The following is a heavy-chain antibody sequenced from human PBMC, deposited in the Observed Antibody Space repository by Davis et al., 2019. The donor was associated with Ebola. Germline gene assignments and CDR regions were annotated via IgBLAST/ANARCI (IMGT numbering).Heavy chain of an antibody. J-gene: IGHJ3*02. CDR3: TRGAILLWFGESSDAFDI. CDR2: ITSKTDGGTP. D-gene: IGHD3-10*01. CDR1: GFTFSDAW. Sequence: SLNISCAASGFTFSDAWLSWVRPAPGTGLEWVGRITSKTDGGTPDYAAPVKGRFTISRDDSKSIAHLQMNSLKTEDTVVYYCTRGAILLWFGESSDAFDIWGQGTMVTVSS. V-gene: IGHV3-15*01.